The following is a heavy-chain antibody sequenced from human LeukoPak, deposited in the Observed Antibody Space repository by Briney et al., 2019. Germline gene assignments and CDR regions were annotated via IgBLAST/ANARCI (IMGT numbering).Heavy chain of an antibody. V-gene: IGHV3-23*01. CDR2: LSGSARST. D-gene: IGHD1-14*01. Sequence: GGSLRLSCAASGFTFSSYAMSWVRQAPGKGLEWVSSLSGSARSTYYADSVKGRFTISRDNSKNTLYPQMNSLRAEDTAVYYCATDLRTPSAWGQGTLVTASS. CDR3: ATDLRTPSA. CDR1: GFTFSSYA. J-gene: IGHJ5*02.